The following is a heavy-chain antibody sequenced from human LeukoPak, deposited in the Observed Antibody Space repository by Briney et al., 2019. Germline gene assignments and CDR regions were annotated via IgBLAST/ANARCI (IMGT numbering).Heavy chain of an antibody. CDR3: VRSYSAYDSFDY. CDR2: ISISVTTV. CDR1: GFTFGDYY. J-gene: IGHJ4*02. Sequence: PGGSLRLSCAASGFTFGDYYMNWIRQAPGKGLEWVSYISISVTTVRYADSVMGRFTISRDNAKNSLYLQMNSLRADDTAVYYCVRSYSAYDSFDYWGQGTLVTVSS. V-gene: IGHV3-11*01. D-gene: IGHD5-12*01.